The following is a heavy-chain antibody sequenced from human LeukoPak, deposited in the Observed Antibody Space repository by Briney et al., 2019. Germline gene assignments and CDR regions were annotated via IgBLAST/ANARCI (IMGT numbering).Heavy chain of an antibody. Sequence: GRSLRLSCAASGFTFHDYAMHWVRQAPGKGLEWVSGISWNGGTIDYADSVKGRFTISRDNAKNSLYLQMNSLRPEDMALYYCAKGPTYSSSSLFDYWGQGILVAVSS. CDR3: AKGPTYSSSSLFDY. CDR1: GFTFHDYA. V-gene: IGHV3-9*03. D-gene: IGHD6-6*01. CDR2: ISWNGGTI. J-gene: IGHJ4*02.